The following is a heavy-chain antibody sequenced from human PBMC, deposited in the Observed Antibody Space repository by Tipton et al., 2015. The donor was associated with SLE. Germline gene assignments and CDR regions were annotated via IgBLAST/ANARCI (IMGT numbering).Heavy chain of an antibody. CDR3: ARDELGDIVVVPAAIPFDY. V-gene: IGHV1-18*01. J-gene: IGHJ4*02. CDR1: GYTFTSYG. Sequence: QLVQSGAEVKKPGASVKVSCKASGYTFTSYGISWVRQAPGQGLEWMGWISAYNGNTNYAQKLQGRVTMTTDTSTSTAYMELRSLRSADTAVYYCARDELGDIVVVPAAIPFDYWGQGTLVPVSS. D-gene: IGHD2-2*02. CDR2: ISAYNGNT.